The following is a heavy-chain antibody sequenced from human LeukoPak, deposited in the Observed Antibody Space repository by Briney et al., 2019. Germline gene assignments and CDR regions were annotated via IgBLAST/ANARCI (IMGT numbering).Heavy chain of an antibody. D-gene: IGHD6-19*01. V-gene: IGHV4-34*01. CDR1: GGSFSGNY. Sequence: NPSETLSLTCAVYGGSFSGNYWSWIRQPPGKGLEWIGEINHSGSTNYNPSLKSRVTISVDTSKNQFSLKLSSVTAADTAVYYCATSYRKYSSGWYRDYWGQGTLVTVSS. CDR2: INHSGST. J-gene: IGHJ4*02. CDR3: ATSYRKYSSGWYRDY.